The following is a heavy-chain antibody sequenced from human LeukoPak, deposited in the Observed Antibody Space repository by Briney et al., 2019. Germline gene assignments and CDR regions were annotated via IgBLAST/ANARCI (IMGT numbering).Heavy chain of an antibody. V-gene: IGHV4-59*08. J-gene: IGHJ4*02. CDR1: GGSINYYY. D-gene: IGHD4-23*01. CDR2: IYYSGGT. CDR3: ARHGPPKMVVVVTPPDY. Sequence: SETLSLTCTVSGGSINYYYWMWIRQPPGKGLEWIGYIYYSGGTHYNPSLKSRVTISVDTSNNQFSLKLRSVTAADTAVYYCARHGPPKMVVVVTPPDYRGQGTLVTVSS.